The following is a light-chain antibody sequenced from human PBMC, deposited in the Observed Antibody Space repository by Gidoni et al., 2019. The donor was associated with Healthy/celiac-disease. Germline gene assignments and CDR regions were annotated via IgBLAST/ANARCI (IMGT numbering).Light chain of an antibody. V-gene: IGLV2-14*01. Sequence: GSPGQSITISCTGTSSDVGGYNYVSWYQQHPGKAPKLMIYEVSNRPAGVSNRFSGSTSGNTASLTISGLQAEDEADYYCSSYTSSSTRVFGGGTKLTVL. CDR2: EVS. CDR3: SSYTSSSTRV. J-gene: IGLJ2*01. CDR1: SSDVGGYNY.